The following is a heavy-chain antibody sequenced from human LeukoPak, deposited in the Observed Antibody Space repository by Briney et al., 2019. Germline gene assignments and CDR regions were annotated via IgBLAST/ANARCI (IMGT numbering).Heavy chain of an antibody. D-gene: IGHD2-15*01. CDR1: GGSFSGYY. Sequence: SETLSLTCAVYGGSFSGYYWSWIRQPPGKGLEWIGSIYHSGSTYYNPSLKSRVTISVDTSKNQFSLKLSSVTAADTAVYYCARVRGLGYCSGGSCYGNWFDPWGQGTLVTVSS. CDR3: ARVRGLGYCSGGSCYGNWFDP. V-gene: IGHV4-34*01. CDR2: IYHSGST. J-gene: IGHJ5*02.